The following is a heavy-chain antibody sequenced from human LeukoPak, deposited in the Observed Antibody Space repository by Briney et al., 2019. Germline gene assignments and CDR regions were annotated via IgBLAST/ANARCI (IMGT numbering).Heavy chain of an antibody. D-gene: IGHD6-19*01. J-gene: IGHJ4*02. V-gene: IGHV3-15*01. Sequence: GGSLRLSCAAPGFTFSNAWMSWVRQAPGKGLEWVGRIKSKTDGGTTDYAAPVKGRFTISRDDSKNTLYLQMNSLKTEDTAVYYCTTDASYSSGWYQSYYFDYWGQGTLVTVSS. CDR2: IKSKTDGGTT. CDR3: TTDASYSSGWYQSYYFDY. CDR1: GFTFSNAW.